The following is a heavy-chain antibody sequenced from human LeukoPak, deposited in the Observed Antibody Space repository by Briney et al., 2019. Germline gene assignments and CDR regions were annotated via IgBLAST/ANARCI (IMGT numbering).Heavy chain of an antibody. CDR1: GFTFSSYS. CDR2: ISSSSSTM. V-gene: IGHV3-48*01. D-gene: IGHD2-2*02. J-gene: IGHJ4*02. CDR3: AKHGCTGTRCYINY. Sequence: GGSLRLSCAASGFTFSSYSMNWVRQAPGKGLEWVSYISSSSSTMYYADSVRGRFTISRDNSKNTLYLQMNSLRAEDTAVYYCAKHGCTGTRCYINYWGQGTLVTVSS.